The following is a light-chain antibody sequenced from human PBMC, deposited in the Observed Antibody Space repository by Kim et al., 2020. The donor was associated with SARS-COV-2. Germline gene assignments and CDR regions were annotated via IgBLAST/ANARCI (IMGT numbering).Light chain of an antibody. V-gene: IGKV3-20*01. CDR2: DES. CDR1: ESVTSTY. J-gene: IGKJ1*01. CDR3: QQYGTPPWT. Sequence: SPGERATLSCRASESVTSTYLAWYQQRPGQPPRLLIYDESTRVAGIPDRFSGRGSGTDFTLTISRLEPGDFAVYYCQQYGTPPWTFGQGTKVDIK.